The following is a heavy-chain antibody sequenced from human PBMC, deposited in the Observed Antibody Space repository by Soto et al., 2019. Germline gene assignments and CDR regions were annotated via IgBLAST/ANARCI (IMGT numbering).Heavy chain of an antibody. CDR3: ARGGGGVNTIIALQITLDY. D-gene: IGHD3-16*01. J-gene: IGHJ4*02. Sequence: ASVKVSCKASGYTLITHGISWVRQAPGQGLEWMGWINPYNGNTGYARKVQGRVTMTTDTSTNTAYMELRSLRSDDTAVYYCARGGGGVNTIIALQITLDYWGQGTLVTVSS. CDR2: INPYNGNT. CDR1: GYTLITHG. V-gene: IGHV1-18*01.